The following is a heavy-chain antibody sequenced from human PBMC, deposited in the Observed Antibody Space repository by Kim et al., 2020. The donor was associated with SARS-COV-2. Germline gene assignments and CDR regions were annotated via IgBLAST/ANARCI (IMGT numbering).Heavy chain of an antibody. Sequence: SETLSLTCTVSGGSISSSSYYWGWIRQPPGKGLEWIGSIYYSGSTYYNPSLKSRVTISVDTSKNQFSLKLSSVTAADTAVYYCARSRDGYNYWDYWGQGT. V-gene: IGHV4-39*01. CDR3: ARSRDGYNYWDY. J-gene: IGHJ4*02. CDR2: IYYSGST. CDR1: GGSISSSSYY. D-gene: IGHD5-12*01.